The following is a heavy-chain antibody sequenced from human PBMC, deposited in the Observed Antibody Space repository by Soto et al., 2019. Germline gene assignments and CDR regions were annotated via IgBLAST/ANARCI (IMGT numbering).Heavy chain of an antibody. V-gene: IGHV3-64D*06. CDR2: ISTNGGST. CDR1: GFTFSSYS. D-gene: IGHD3-10*01. Sequence: GGSLRLSCAASGFTFSSYSMNWVRQAPGKGLEYVSSISTNGGSTHYADSVKGRFTISRDNSKNTQYLQMSSLRADDTAVYYCARGVGSGSYYNQYNWFDPWGQGTLVTVSS. CDR3: ARGVGSGSYYNQYNWFDP. J-gene: IGHJ5*02.